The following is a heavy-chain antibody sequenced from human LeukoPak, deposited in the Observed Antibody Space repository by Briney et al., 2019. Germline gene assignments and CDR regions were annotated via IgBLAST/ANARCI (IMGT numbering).Heavy chain of an antibody. Sequence: SETLSLTCTVSGDSISNRNCWTWVRQPPGKGLEWIGEIYHNGATNYKPSLKSRVTMSLDKSKNQFSLKLNSVTAADTAVYYCARGHYKEYFDYWGQGTLVTASS. CDR1: GDSISNRNC. D-gene: IGHD4-11*01. J-gene: IGHJ4*02. V-gene: IGHV4-4*02. CDR3: ARGHYKEYFDY. CDR2: IYHNGAT.